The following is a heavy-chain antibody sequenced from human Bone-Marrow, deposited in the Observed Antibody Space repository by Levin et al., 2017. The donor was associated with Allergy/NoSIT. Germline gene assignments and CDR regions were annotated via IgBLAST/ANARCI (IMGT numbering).Heavy chain of an antibody. CDR1: GGSISSSSYY. CDR3: AREAVVVD. Sequence: GSLRLSCTVSGGSISSSSYYWGWIRQPPGKGLEWIGSIYYSGSTYYNPSLKSRVTISVDTSKNQFSLKLSSVTAADTAVYYCAREAVVVDWGQGTLVTVSS. J-gene: IGHJ4*02. V-gene: IGHV4-39*02. CDR2: IYYSGST. D-gene: IGHD2-15*01.